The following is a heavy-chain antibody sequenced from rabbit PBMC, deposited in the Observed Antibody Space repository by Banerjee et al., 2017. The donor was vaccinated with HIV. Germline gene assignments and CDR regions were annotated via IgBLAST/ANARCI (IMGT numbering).Heavy chain of an antibody. CDR2: IYGGSSRST. V-gene: IGHV1S45*01. J-gene: IGHJ6*01. Sequence: QEQLVESGGGLVQPEGSLTLTCTASGFSFNNYYWMNWVRQAPGKGLEWIGTIYGGSSRSTYYASWAKGRFTISKTSSTTVTLQMTSLTAADTATYFCVRAGATNEYVRDFHLWGPGTLVTVS. CDR1: GFSFNNYYW. D-gene: IGHD6-1*01. CDR3: VRAGATNEYVRDFHL.